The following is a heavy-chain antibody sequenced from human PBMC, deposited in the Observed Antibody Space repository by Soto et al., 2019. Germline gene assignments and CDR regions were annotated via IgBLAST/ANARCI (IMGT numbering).Heavy chain of an antibody. CDR1: GYTFTFYH. D-gene: IGHD3-10*01. Sequence: GASVKVSCKASGYTFTFYHIHWVRQAPGQSLEWMGIINPAGPTTTYAQKLQGRVTMTTDTSTSTAYMELRSLRSDDTAVYYCARDQWQANYYGSGHSAYWGQGTLVTVSS. CDR2: INPAGPTT. CDR3: ARDQWQANYYGSGHSAY. J-gene: IGHJ4*02. V-gene: IGHV1-46*01.